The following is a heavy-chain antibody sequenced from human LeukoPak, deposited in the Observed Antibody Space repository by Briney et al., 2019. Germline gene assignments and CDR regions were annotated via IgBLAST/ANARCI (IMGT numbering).Heavy chain of an antibody. CDR2: IYPGNSDT. V-gene: IGHV5-51*01. J-gene: IGHJ1*01. CDR3: ARSDSSGGARGIQY. CDR1: GYNFTSYW. Sequence: GAPLKISCKGSGYNFTSYWDGWGRHLPGKDLQCLGTIYPGNSDTRYNPSLQSQVTISVDKSVNHSSLQLSTLKAADTAVYYCARSDSSGGARGIQYWGQGTPVTVSS. D-gene: IGHD3-22*01.